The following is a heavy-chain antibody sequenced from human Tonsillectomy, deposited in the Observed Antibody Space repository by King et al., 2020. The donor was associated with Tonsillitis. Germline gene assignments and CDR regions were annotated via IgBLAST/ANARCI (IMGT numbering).Heavy chain of an antibody. CDR1: GYSFSNYW. J-gene: IGHJ5*02. Sequence: QLVQSEAEVKKPGESLKISCKGSGYSFSNYWITWVRQMPGKGLEWMGIIYPGDSDATYSPSFQGQVTISADKSINTAYLQWSSLKASDTAMYYCARTSLGVWFDPWGQGTLVTVSS. D-gene: IGHD3-16*01. CDR2: IYPGDSDA. CDR3: ARTSLGVWFDP. V-gene: IGHV5-51*01.